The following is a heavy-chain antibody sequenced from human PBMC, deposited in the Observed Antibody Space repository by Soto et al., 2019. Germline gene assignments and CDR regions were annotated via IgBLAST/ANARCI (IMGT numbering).Heavy chain of an antibody. J-gene: IGHJ4*02. V-gene: IGHV3-7*03. CDR3: VLPSCTGVASVGASYAWFDW. D-gene: IGHD2-8*02. CDR1: GLAFSRLW. Sequence: EVPLVESGGAVVQPGESLTLSCSASGLAFSRLWMTWLRQGPGKGLEWVANINPNGGQTFYIDSVKGRFTISRDNYKNARFRHMSELRGEDRAVYYGVLPSCTGVASVGASYAWFDWWGPGTGVTVSS. CDR2: INPNGGQT.